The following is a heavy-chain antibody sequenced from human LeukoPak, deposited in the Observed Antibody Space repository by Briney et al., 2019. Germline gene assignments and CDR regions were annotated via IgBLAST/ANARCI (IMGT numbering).Heavy chain of an antibody. Sequence: SETLSLTCTVSGGSISSSSYYWGWIRQAPGKGLEWIGTIYYSGSTYYNPSLKSRVTISVDTSKNQFSLKLYSVTAADTAFYYCARRRIPATITGSKLSSRFDTWGQGTLVTVSS. D-gene: IGHD5-12*01. J-gene: IGHJ1*01. CDR2: IYYSGST. CDR3: ARRRIPATITGSKLSSRFDT. CDR1: GGSISSSSYY. V-gene: IGHV4-39*01.